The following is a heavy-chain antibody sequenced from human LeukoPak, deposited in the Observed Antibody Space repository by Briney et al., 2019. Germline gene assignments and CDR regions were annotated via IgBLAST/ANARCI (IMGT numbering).Heavy chain of an antibody. D-gene: IGHD2-2*01. Sequence: SQTLSLTCAIPGDSVSSNSVTWNWIRQSPSRGLEWLGRTYYRSTWYNDYAVSVRGQITVNPDTSKNQFSLHLNSVTPEDTAVYYCARRLTQYDCFDPWGQGILVTVSS. CDR1: GDSVSSNSVT. CDR3: ARRLTQYDCFDP. CDR2: TYYRSTWYN. J-gene: IGHJ5*02. V-gene: IGHV6-1*01.